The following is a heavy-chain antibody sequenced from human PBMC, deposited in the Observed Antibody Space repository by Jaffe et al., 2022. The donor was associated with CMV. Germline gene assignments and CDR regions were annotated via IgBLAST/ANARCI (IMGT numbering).Heavy chain of an antibody. D-gene: IGHD2-15*01. CDR1: GGSISSSSYY. J-gene: IGHJ4*02. Sequence: QLQLQESGPGLVKPSETLSLTCTVSGGSISSSSYYWGWIRQPPGKGLEWIGSIYYSGSTYYNPSLKSRVTISVDTSKNQFSLKLSSVTAADTAVYYCARLVVVAATPWYFDYWGQGTLVTVSS. CDR2: IYYSGST. CDR3: ARLVVVAATPWYFDY. V-gene: IGHV4-39*01.